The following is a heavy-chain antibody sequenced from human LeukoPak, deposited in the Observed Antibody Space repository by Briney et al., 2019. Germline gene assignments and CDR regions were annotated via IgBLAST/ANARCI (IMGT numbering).Heavy chain of an antibody. Sequence: SETLSLTCTVSGGSISSSRYYWGWIRQPPGKGLEWIGEINHSGSTNYNPSLKSRVTISVDTSKNQFSLKLSSVTAADTAVYYCARRGPPRTLLRGVKSGWFDPWGQGTLVTVSS. CDR2: INHSGST. D-gene: IGHD3-10*01. V-gene: IGHV4-39*07. J-gene: IGHJ5*02. CDR3: ARRGPPRTLLRGVKSGWFDP. CDR1: GGSISSSRYY.